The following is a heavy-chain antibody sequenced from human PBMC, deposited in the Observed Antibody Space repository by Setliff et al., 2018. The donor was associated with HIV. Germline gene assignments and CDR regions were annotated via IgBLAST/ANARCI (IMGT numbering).Heavy chain of an antibody. CDR2: INKDGSQT. J-gene: IGHJ5*02. CDR3: AREGSSSSWFDP. Sequence: PGGSLRLSCAASGFTFDIYWMSWVRQAPGKGLEWVANINKDGSQTYYVDSVKGRFTISRDTAKNSLFLQMNSLRAEDTAVYYCAREGSSSSWFDPWGQGTLVTVSS. V-gene: IGHV3-7*01. D-gene: IGHD6-6*01. CDR1: GFTFDIYW.